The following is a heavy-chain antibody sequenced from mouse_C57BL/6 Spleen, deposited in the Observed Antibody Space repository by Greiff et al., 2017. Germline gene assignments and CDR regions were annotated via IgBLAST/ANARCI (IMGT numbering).Heavy chain of an antibody. V-gene: IGHV1-22*01. CDR2: INPNNGGT. CDR1: GYTFTDYN. D-gene: IGHD1-1*01. CDR3: AVGYYGSSHLFAD. Sequence: EVKLVESGPELVKPGASVKMSCKASGYTFTDYNMHWVKQSLGKSLEWIGYINPNNGGTSYNQKFKGKAILTVTKSSSTAYMERRSLTSDDSAVYDGAVGYYGSSHLFADWGQGTLVTVSA. J-gene: IGHJ3*01.